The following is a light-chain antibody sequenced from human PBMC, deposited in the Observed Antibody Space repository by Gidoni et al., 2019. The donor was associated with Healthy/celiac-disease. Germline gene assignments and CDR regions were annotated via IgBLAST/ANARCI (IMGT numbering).Light chain of an antibody. CDR2: DAS. CDR3: QQRSNWLGT. Sequence: EIVLTQSPATLSLSPGERATLSCRASQSVSSYLAWYQKKPGQAPRLLIYDASNRATGIPARFSCSGSGTDFTLTISSLEPEDFAVYYCQQRSNWLGTFGQGTKVEIK. V-gene: IGKV3-11*01. J-gene: IGKJ1*01. CDR1: QSVSSY.